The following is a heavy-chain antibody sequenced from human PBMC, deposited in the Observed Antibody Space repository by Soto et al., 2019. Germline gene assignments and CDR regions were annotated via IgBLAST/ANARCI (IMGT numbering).Heavy chain of an antibody. CDR1: GFTFSSYG. CDR2: ISYDGSNK. Sequence: GGSLRLSCAASGFTFSSYGMHWVRQAPGKGLEWVAVISYDGSNKYYADSVKGRFTISRDNSKNTLYLQMNSLRAEDTAVYYCAKGARRYYGSGSYYPHFDYWGQGTLVTVSS. J-gene: IGHJ4*02. D-gene: IGHD3-10*01. CDR3: AKGARRYYGSGSYYPHFDY. V-gene: IGHV3-30*18.